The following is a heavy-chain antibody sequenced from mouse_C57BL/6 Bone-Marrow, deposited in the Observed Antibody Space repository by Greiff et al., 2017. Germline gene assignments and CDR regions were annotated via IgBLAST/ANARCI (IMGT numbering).Heavy chain of an antibody. CDR2: IDPSDSYT. V-gene: IGHV1-59*01. Sequence: QVQLKQPGAELVRPGTSVKLSCKASGYTFTSYWMHWVKQRPGQGLEWIGVIDPSDSYTNYTQKFKGKATLTVDTSSRTAYMQLSSLTSEDSAVYYCARSLGSSYWGQGTTLAVAS. D-gene: IGHD3-1*01. CDR3: ARSLGSSY. CDR1: GYTFTSYW. J-gene: IGHJ2*01.